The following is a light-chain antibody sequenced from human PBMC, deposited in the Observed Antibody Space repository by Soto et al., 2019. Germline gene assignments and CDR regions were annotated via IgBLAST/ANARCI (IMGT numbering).Light chain of an antibody. CDR3: QQYNNWPPYT. CDR1: QSVGTN. V-gene: IGKV3-15*01. J-gene: IGKJ2*01. Sequence: EIVMTQSPATLSVSPGERANLSCRASQSVGTNLAWYQQKPGQAPRLLMYGSFITATSTPARFSGSGSETEFTLTISSLQSEDFAVYFCQQYNNWPPYTFGQGTKLEMK. CDR2: GSF.